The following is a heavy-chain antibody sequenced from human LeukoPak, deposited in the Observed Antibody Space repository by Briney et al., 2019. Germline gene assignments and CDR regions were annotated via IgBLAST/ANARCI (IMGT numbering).Heavy chain of an antibody. CDR1: GFTFSSYS. Sequence: GGSLRLSCAASGFTFSSYSMNWVRQAPGKGLEWVSYISSSSSTIYYADSVKGRFTISRDNSKNTPYLQMSSLRAEDTAIYYCARDHSSWTFDSWGQGTLVTVFS. J-gene: IGHJ4*02. CDR3: ARDHSSWTFDS. V-gene: IGHV3-48*01. CDR2: ISSSSSTI. D-gene: IGHD6-13*01.